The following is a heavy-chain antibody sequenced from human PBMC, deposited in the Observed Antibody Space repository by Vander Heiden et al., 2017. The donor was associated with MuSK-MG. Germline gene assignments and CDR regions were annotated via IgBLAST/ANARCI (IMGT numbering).Heavy chain of an antibody. J-gene: IGHJ6*02. Sequence: QVQLVQSGAEVKKPGASGKVSCKASGYTFSGYEMHWVRQAPGQGLEWMGWIHPNSGGTNYAQKFQGWATMHRDTSISTAYMELSRLRSDDTAVYDGARDGGRWSYYDYGRDGWGQGTTGNV. CDR3: ARDGGRWSYYDYGRDG. CDR2: IHPNSGGT. CDR1: GYTFSGYE. D-gene: IGHD3-16*01. V-gene: IGHV1-2*04.